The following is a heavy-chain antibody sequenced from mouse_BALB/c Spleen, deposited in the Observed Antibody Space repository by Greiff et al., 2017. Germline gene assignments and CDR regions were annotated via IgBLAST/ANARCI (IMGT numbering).Heavy chain of an antibody. J-gene: IGHJ3*01. CDR3: ARPSSAWFAY. CDR1: GFTFSSYT. V-gene: IGHV5-12-2*01. D-gene: IGHD1-3*01. CDR2: ISNGGGST. Sequence: EVKVVESGGGLVQPGGSLKLSCAASGFTFSSYTMSWVRQTPEKRLEWVAYISNGGGSTYYPDTVKGRFTISRDNAKNTLYLQMSSLKSEDTAMYYCARPSSAWFAYWGQGTLVTVSA.